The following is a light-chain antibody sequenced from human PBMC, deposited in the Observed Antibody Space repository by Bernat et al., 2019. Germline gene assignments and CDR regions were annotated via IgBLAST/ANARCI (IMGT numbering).Light chain of an antibody. Sequence: QSALTQPASVSGSPGQSITISCTGISNDIGGYTYVSWYQQIPGRAPKLIMYDVTHRPSGISNRFSGSKSGNTASLTISGLQAEDESDYYCSSSKTGSTPSWVFGGGTKLTVL. V-gene: IGLV2-14*03. CDR2: DVT. CDR3: SSSKTGSTPSWV. J-gene: IGLJ3*02. CDR1: SNDIGGYTY.